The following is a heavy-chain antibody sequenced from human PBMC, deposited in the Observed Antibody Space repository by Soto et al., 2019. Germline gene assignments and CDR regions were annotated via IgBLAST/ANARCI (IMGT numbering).Heavy chain of an antibody. V-gene: IGHV1-69*12. CDR1: GGTFSSYA. CDR3: ARKGAGITIFGYGMDV. Sequence: QVQLVQSGAEVKKPGSSVKVSCKASGGTFSSYAISWVRQAPGQGLEWMGGIIPIFGTANYAQKFQGRVTIPADEPTSTAYMGLSSLRSEDTAVYYCARKGAGITIFGYGMDVWGQGTTVTVSS. J-gene: IGHJ6*02. D-gene: IGHD3-3*01. CDR2: IIPIFGTA.